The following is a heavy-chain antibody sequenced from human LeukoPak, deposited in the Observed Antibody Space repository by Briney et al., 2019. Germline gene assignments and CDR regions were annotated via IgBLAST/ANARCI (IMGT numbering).Heavy chain of an antibody. J-gene: IGHJ4*02. CDR3: ARDGHRMYYYGGSDYHFDY. Sequence: GASVKVSCKASGYTFTCYGISWVRQAPGQGLEWMGWISAYNGNTNYAQKLQGRVTMTTDTSTSTAYMELRSLRSDDTALYYCARDGHRMYYYGGSDYHFDYWGQGTLVTVSS. CDR1: GYTFTCYG. D-gene: IGHD3-22*01. V-gene: IGHV1-18*01. CDR2: ISAYNGNT.